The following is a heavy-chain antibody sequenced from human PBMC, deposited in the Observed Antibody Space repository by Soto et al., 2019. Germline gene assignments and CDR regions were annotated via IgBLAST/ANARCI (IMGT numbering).Heavy chain of an antibody. J-gene: IGHJ4*02. Sequence: EVQLLESGGGLVQPGGSLRLSCAASGFTFSNYAMSWVRQAPGKGLEWVSSISGSAGTTYYADSVKGRFTISRDNSKNTLYLQLNSLRGEDTAVYYCAKTGEQHAVLDYWGQGTLVTVSS. CDR2: ISGSAGTT. CDR3: AKTGEQHAVLDY. CDR1: GFTFSNYA. D-gene: IGHD3-16*01. V-gene: IGHV3-23*01.